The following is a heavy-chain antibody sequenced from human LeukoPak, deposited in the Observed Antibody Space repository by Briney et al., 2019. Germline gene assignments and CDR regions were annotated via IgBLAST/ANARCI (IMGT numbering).Heavy chain of an antibody. CDR1: GFTFDDYA. D-gene: IGHD2-15*01. Sequence: GRSLRLSCAASGFTFDDYAMHWVRQAPGKGLEWVSGISWNGGSIGYADSVKGRFTISRDNAKNSLYLQMNSLRAEDTALYYCAKDPDGGMVGNFDYWGQGTLVTVSS. V-gene: IGHV3-9*01. CDR2: ISWNGGSI. CDR3: AKDPDGGMVGNFDY. J-gene: IGHJ4*02.